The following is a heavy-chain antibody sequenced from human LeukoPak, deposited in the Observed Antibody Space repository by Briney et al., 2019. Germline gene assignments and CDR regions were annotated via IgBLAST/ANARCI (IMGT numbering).Heavy chain of an antibody. CDR3: IWGVEWRELLAH. D-gene: IGHD1-26*01. Sequence: RTGGSLRLSCEASGFTFEDYGMTWVRQRPGKGLEYVCEINWNGDNPVYENSLRGRFTISRDNSKNTLYLQMNSLRAEDTAVYYCIWGVEWRELLAHWGQGTLVTVSS. V-gene: IGHV3-20*04. CDR2: INWNGDNP. J-gene: IGHJ4*02. CDR1: GFTFEDYG.